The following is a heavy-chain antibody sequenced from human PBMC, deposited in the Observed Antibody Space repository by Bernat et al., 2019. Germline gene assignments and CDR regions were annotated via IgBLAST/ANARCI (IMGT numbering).Heavy chain of an antibody. D-gene: IGHD1-26*01. J-gene: IGHJ3*02. CDR3: AREVVRATLSDDAFDI. CDR1: GGTFSSYA. CDR2: IIPILGIA. Sequence: QVQLVQSGAEVKKPGSSVKVSCKASGGTFSSYAISWVRQAPGQGLEWMGRIIPILGIANYAQKFQGSVTITADKSTSTAYMELSSLRSEDTAVYYCAREVVRATLSDDAFDIWGQGTMVTVSS. V-gene: IGHV1-69*04.